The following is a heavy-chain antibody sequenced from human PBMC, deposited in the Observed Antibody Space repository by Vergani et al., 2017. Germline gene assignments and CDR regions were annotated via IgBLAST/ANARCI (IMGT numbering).Heavy chain of an antibody. V-gene: IGHV3-23*01. CDR3: AKDRRVHWFGEFNHGLDV. CDR2: ISDNGGRT. D-gene: IGHD3-10*01. J-gene: IGHJ6*02. CDR1: GFTFKSYA. Sequence: EMQLLESGGGSVQAGGSLRLSCAATGFTFKSYAMNWVRQAPGKGLEWVSGISDNGGRTDYADPVKGRFTISRDKSKNTVDLQMNSLRVEDTAVYYCAKDRRVHWFGEFNHGLDVWGLGTTVTVSS.